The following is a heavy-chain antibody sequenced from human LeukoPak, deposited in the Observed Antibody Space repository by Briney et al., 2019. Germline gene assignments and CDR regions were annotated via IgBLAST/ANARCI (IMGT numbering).Heavy chain of an antibody. Sequence: PGGSLRLSCAASSFTFSNAWMNWVRQAPGKGLEWVSAISSSGRSPYYADSVKGRFTISRDSSKNTLFLHMNTLRAEDTAIYYCAKDRTVGASYWYFDLWGRGTLVTVSS. CDR2: ISSSGRSP. V-gene: IGHV3-23*01. CDR3: AKDRTVGASYWYFDL. D-gene: IGHD1-26*01. J-gene: IGHJ2*01. CDR1: SFTFSNAW.